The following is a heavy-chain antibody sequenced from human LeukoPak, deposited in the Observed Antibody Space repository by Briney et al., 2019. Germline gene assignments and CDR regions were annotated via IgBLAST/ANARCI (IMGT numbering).Heavy chain of an antibody. CDR3: ARTSILWFEHYFDY. D-gene: IGHD3-10*01. CDR2: IKQDGSEK. V-gene: IGHV3-7*01. J-gene: IGHJ4*02. Sequence: GGSLRLSCAASGFTFSSYWMSWVRQAPGKGLEWVANIKQDGSEKYYVDSVKGRFTISRDNAKNSLYLQMNSLRAEDTAVYYCARTSILWFEHYFDYWGQGTLVTVSS. CDR1: GFTFSSYW.